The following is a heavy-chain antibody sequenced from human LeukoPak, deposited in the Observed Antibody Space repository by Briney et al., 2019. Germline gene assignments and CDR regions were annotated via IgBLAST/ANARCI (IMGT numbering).Heavy chain of an antibody. D-gene: IGHD6-13*01. V-gene: IGHV4-30-4*01. Sequence: PSETLSLTCTVSGGSISSGDYYWSWIRQPPGKGLEWIGYIYYSGSTYYNPSLKSRVTIPVDTSKNQFSLKLSSVTAADTAVYYCARDLGGGAAGVDYWGQGTLVTVSS. J-gene: IGHJ4*02. CDR3: ARDLGGGAAGVDY. CDR1: GGSISSGDYY. CDR2: IYYSGST.